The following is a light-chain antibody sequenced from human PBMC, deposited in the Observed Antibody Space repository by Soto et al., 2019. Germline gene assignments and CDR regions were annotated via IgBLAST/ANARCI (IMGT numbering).Light chain of an antibody. V-gene: IGKV3-15*01. CDR2: DAS. J-gene: IGKJ5*01. Sequence: EIVMTQSPATLSVSPGEGATLSSSASQNIRTKLAWYQQKPGQAPNLVIYDASTRATGIPARFSGIGSGTEFTLTISSLQSEDFVVYYGQQYKKWPLITFGQGTRLEIK. CDR3: QQYKKWPLIT. CDR1: QNIRTK.